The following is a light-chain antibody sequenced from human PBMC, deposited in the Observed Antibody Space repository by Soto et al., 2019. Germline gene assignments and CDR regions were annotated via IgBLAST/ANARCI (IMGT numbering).Light chain of an antibody. CDR3: QNYNGAPWT. CDR1: QGISNY. J-gene: IGKJ1*01. CDR2: AAS. Sequence: DIQMTQSPSSLSASVGDRVTITCRASQGISNYLVWYQQKPGKVPKLLIYAASTLQSGVPSRFSGSGSGTDCTLNISSLQPEDVATYYCQNYNGAPWTFGQGTKVEIK. V-gene: IGKV1-27*01.